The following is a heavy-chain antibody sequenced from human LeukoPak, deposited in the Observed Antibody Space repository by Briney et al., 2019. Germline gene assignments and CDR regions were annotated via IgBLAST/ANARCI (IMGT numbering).Heavy chain of an antibody. Sequence: PGGSLRLSCAASGFTFTNYWMTWVRQAPGKGLEWVANINQDGSVKYYVDSLKGRFTISRDNAKNSLFLQMNSLRAEDTAVYCCARIGYSSSCQDYWGQGTLVTVSS. D-gene: IGHD6-6*01. CDR2: INQDGSVK. J-gene: IGHJ4*02. V-gene: IGHV3-7*01. CDR1: GFTFTNYW. CDR3: ARIGYSSSCQDY.